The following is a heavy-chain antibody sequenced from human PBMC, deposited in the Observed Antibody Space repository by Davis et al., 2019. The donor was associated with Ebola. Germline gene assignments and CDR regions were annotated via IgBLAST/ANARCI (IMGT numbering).Heavy chain of an antibody. CDR1: GGTFSTYD. J-gene: IGHJ4*02. Sequence: AASVKVSCKASGGTFSTYDINWVRQAPGQGLEWMGGIIPMVGTATYAQKFQGRVTITADKSTSTAYMEMSGLRSEDTAVYYCARDLGRYDDHWGQGTLVTVSS. V-gene: IGHV1-69*06. CDR3: ARDLGRYDDH. D-gene: IGHD1-26*01. CDR2: IIPMVGTA.